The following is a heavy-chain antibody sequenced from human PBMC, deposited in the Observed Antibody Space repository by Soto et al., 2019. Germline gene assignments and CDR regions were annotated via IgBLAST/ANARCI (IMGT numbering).Heavy chain of an antibody. J-gene: IGHJ5*02. Sequence: QVQLQESGPGLVKPSQTLSLTCTVSGGSISSGDYYWTWIRQSPGKGLEWIGYIYYGGRTYYNPSLKSRLTISMDTSKNQFSLKLSSVTAADTAVYYCAREWDTGLDYNWFDPWGQGTLVTVSS. D-gene: IGHD5-18*01. CDR3: AREWDTGLDYNWFDP. V-gene: IGHV4-30-4*01. CDR1: GGSISSGDYY. CDR2: IYYGGRT.